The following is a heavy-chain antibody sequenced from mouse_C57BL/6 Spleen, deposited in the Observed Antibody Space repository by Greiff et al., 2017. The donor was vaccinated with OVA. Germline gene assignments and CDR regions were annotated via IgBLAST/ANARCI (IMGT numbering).Heavy chain of an antibody. J-gene: IGHJ2*01. D-gene: IGHD2-1*01. V-gene: IGHV1-69*01. Sequence: VQLQQPGAELVMPGASVKLSCKASGYTFTSYWMHWVKQMPGQGLEWIGEIDPSDSYTNYNQKFKGKSTLTVDKSSSTAYMQLSSLTSEDSAVYYCARGDGNYFDYWGQGTTLTVSS. CDR3: ARGDGNYFDY. CDR1: GYTFTSYW. CDR2: IDPSDSYT.